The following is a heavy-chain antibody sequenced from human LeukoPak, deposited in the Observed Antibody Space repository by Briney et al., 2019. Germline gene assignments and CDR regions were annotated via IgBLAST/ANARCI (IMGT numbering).Heavy chain of an antibody. Sequence: PGGSLRLSCAASGFTVSSNYMSWVRQAPGKGLEWVSVIYSGGSTYYADSVKGRFTISRDNSKNTLYLQMNSLRAEDTAVYYCAREELLRYFDWQRYHYYYGMDVWGQGTTVTVSS. CDR2: IYSGGST. D-gene: IGHD3-9*01. V-gene: IGHV3-53*01. CDR3: AREELLRYFDWQRYHYYYGMDV. CDR1: GFTVSSNY. J-gene: IGHJ6*02.